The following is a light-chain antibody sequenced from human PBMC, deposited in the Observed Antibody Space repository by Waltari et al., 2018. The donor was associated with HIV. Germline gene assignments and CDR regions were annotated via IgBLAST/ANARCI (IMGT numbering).Light chain of an antibody. Sequence: EIVLTQSPGTLSLSPGDRAIVSCRATQSISNNFLAWFQQKPGQPPRSLMYSALSRATGIPDRLSGSGAGTDFTLSISKLEPEDFAVYYCHQYGTEPMTFGQGTRVEI. CDR1: QSISNNF. V-gene: IGKV3-20*01. CDR2: SAL. J-gene: IGKJ1*01. CDR3: HQYGTEPMT.